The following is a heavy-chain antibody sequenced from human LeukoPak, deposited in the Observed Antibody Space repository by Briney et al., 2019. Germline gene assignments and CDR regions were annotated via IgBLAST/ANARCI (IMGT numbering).Heavy chain of an antibody. CDR3: AKDDAWLQYND. J-gene: IGHJ4*02. CDR1: GFTFSRHG. CDR2: ISPSGDIK. Sequence: PGGSLRLSCVASGFTFSRHGMNWVRQAPGKGLEWVSGISPSGDIKYYVDSVKGRFTFSRDNSKNTLYLQINSLRDEDTAVYYCAKDDAWLQYNDWGQGTLVTVSS. D-gene: IGHD5-24*01. V-gene: IGHV3-23*01.